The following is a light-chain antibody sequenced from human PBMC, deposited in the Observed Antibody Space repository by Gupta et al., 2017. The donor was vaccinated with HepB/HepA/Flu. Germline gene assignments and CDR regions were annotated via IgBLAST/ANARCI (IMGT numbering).Light chain of an antibody. J-gene: IGKJ1*01. CDR2: AAS. CDR3: QQNYNDPWT. Sequence: DIQMHPSASPLSAAVGDRVTITCRASQSISTYLSWYQQKPGKAPKLLIYAASNLQSGVPSRFSGSGSGTDFTLTISSLHPEDFATYYCQQNYNDPWTFGQGTKVEIK. CDR1: QSISTY. V-gene: IGKV1-39*01.